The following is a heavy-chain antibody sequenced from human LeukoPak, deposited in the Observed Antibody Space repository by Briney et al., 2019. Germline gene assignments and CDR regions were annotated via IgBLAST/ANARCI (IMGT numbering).Heavy chain of an antibody. V-gene: IGHV1-58*02. J-gene: IGHJ3*02. Sequence: SVKVSCKASGFTFTSSAMQWVRQARGQRLERIGWIVVGSGNTNYAQKFQERVTITRDMSTSTAYMELSSLRSEDTAVYYCAAVLSPVVAFDIWGQGTMVTVSS. CDR1: GFTFTSSA. CDR3: AAVLSPVVAFDI. CDR2: IVVGSGNT. D-gene: IGHD2/OR15-2a*01.